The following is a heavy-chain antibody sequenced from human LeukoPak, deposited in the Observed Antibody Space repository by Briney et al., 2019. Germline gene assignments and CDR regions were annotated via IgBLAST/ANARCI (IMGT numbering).Heavy chain of an antibody. CDR3: TARRWKVRGVIITGYYYGMDV. CDR2: IKSKTDGGTT. J-gene: IGHJ6*02. Sequence: PGGSLRLSCAASGFTFSNAWMSWARQAPGKGLEGVGRIKSKTDGGTTDYATPVKGRFTISRDDSKNTLYLQMNSLKTEDTAVYYCTARRWKVRGVIITGYYYGMDVWGQGTTVTVSS. CDR1: GFTFSNAW. D-gene: IGHD3-10*01. V-gene: IGHV3-15*01.